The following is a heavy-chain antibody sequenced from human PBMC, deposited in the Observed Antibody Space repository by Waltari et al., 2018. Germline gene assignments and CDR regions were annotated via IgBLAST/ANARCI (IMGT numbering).Heavy chain of an antibody. D-gene: IGHD3-16*01. V-gene: IGHV4-61*02. CDR2: IYTSGST. CDR3: ARDWGGLYYFDY. J-gene: IGHJ4*02. CDR1: GGSISSGSYY. Sequence: QVQLQESGPGLVKPSQTLSLTCTVSGGSISSGSYYWSWIRQPAGKGLEWIGRIYTSGSTNYNPSRKSRVTISVDTSKNQFSLKLSSVTAADTAVYYCARDWGGLYYFDYWGQGTLVTVSS.